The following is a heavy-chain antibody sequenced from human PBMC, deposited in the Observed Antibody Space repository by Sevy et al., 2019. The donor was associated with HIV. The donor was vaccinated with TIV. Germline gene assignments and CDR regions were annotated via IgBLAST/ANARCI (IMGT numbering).Heavy chain of an antibody. Sequence: GGSLRLSCAASGFTFSNYGMHWVRQAPGKGLVWVSRVNSDGTSTTYADSVKGRFTISRDNAKNTLCQQLRSLGAEDKAVYYCVAANSWEDYWGQGTLVTVSS. V-gene: IGHV3-74*01. J-gene: IGHJ4*02. CDR1: GFTFSNYG. CDR3: VAANSWEDY. CDR2: VNSDGTST. D-gene: IGHD6-13*01.